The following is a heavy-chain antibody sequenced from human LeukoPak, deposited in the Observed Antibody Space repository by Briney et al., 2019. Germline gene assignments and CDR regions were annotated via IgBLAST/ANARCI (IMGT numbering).Heavy chain of an antibody. Sequence: GGSLRLSCAASGFTFSSYSMNWVRQAPGKGLEWVSYISSSSSTIYYADSVKGRFTISRDNAKNSLYLRMNSLRAEDTALYYCVKDIVGGYYGSGSFKALDYWGQGTLVTVSS. J-gene: IGHJ4*02. CDR1: GFTFSSYS. CDR3: VKDIVGGYYGSGSFKALDY. V-gene: IGHV3-48*01. D-gene: IGHD3-10*01. CDR2: ISSSSSTI.